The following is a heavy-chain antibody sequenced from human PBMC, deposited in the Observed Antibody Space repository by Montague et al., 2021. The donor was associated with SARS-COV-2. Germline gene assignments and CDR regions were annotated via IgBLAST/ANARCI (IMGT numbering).Heavy chain of an antibody. CDR1: GGSFSGYY. Sequence: SETLSLTCAVYGGSFSGYYWSWIRQPPGKGLEWIGEINHNGSTNYNPSLKSRVTISVDTSKNQFSLKLSSVTAADTAVYYCARAGGNSADYYNYTMDVWGQGTTVTVFS. CDR2: INHNGST. V-gene: IGHV4-34*01. D-gene: IGHD4-23*01. CDR3: ARAGGNSADYYNYTMDV. J-gene: IGHJ6*02.